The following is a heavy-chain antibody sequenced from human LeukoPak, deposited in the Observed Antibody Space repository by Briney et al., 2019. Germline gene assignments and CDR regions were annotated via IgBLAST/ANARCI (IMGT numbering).Heavy chain of an antibody. Sequence: PGGSLRLSCAASGFTFVSYNMNWVRQAPGRGREGVAYISSSSSLIYYAGSVKGRFTVSRDSAKRSLYLQMNSLRAEDTAVYYCARDGNRDGDMDVWGKGTTVTVSS. D-gene: IGHD1-1*01. CDR1: GFTFVSYN. V-gene: IGHV3-48*01. CDR2: ISSSSSLI. CDR3: ARDGNRDGDMDV. J-gene: IGHJ6*03.